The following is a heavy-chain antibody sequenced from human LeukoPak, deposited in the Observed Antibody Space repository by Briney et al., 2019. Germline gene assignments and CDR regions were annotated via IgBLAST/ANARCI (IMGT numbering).Heavy chain of an antibody. V-gene: IGHV3-7*01. J-gene: IGHJ4*02. CDR2: INQDGSEK. CDR3: AGPTYYYDSSGYYYGVFDY. Sequence: PGGSLRLSCAASGFSFTSYYLTWFRRAPGKGLEWVANINQDGSEKYYVDSVRGRFTISRDNAKNSLYLQMNSLRAEDTAVYYCAGPTYYYDSSGYYYGVFDYWGQGTLVTVSS. D-gene: IGHD3-22*01. CDR1: GFSFTSYY.